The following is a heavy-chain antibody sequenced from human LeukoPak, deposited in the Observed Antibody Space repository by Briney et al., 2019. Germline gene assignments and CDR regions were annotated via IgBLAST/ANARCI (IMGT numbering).Heavy chain of an antibody. Sequence: GGSLRLSCAASGFTFSSYAMHWVRQAPGKGLEWVAVISYDGSNKYYADSVKGRFTISRDNSKNTLYLQMNSLRAEDTAVYYCARLEDSSGYYYWRGAFGIWGQGTMVTVSS. J-gene: IGHJ3*02. D-gene: IGHD3-22*01. V-gene: IGHV3-30*04. CDR2: ISYDGSNK. CDR1: GFTFSSYA. CDR3: ARLEDSSGYYYWRGAFGI.